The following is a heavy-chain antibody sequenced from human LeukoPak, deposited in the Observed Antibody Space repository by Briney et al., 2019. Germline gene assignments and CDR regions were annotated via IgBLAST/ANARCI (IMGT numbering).Heavy chain of an antibody. CDR3: AREGGRCDSTSCSVLYYGMDV. CDR2: IWYDGSNK. Sequence: PGRSLRLSCAASGFTFKSFGMHWVRQAPGKGLEWVAAIWYDGSNKYYVDSVKGRFTISRDNSKSTLYLQTNSLRSEDSAVYYCAREGGRCDSTSCSVLYYGMDVWGKGTTVTVSS. D-gene: IGHD2-2*01. CDR1: GFTFKSFG. V-gene: IGHV3-33*01. J-gene: IGHJ6*04.